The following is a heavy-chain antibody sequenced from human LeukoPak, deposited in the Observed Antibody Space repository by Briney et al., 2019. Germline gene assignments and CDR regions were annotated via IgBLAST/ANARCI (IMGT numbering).Heavy chain of an antibody. CDR2: IYTSGST. Sequence: PSQTLSLTCTVSGGSISSGSYYWSWIQQPAGKGLEWIGRIYTSGSTNYNPSLKSRVTISVDTSKNQFSLKLSSVTAADTAVYYCAREIAAAGTVGYDYWGQGTLVTVSS. D-gene: IGHD6-13*01. CDR3: AREIAAAGTVGYDY. CDR1: GGSISSGSYY. V-gene: IGHV4-61*02. J-gene: IGHJ4*02.